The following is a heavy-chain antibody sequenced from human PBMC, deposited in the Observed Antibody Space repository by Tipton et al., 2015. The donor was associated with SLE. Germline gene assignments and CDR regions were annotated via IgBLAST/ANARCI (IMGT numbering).Heavy chain of an antibody. CDR3: ARGYYYDSSGYHYYGMDV. J-gene: IGHJ6*02. V-gene: IGHV4-34*01. D-gene: IGHD3-22*01. CDR1: GGSFSGYY. CDR2: INHSGST. Sequence: AGLVKPSETLSLTCAVYGGSFSGYYWSWIRQPPGKGLEWIGEINHSGSTNYNPSLKSRVTISVDTSKNQFSLKLSSVTAADTAVYYCARGYYYDSSGYHYYGMDVWGQGTTVTVSS.